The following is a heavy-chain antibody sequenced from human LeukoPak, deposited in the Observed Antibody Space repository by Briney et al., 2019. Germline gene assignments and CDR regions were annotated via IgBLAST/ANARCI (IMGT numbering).Heavy chain of an antibody. CDR2: IKQDGSEK. CDR3: ARNQRRLDY. V-gene: IGHV3-7*01. Sequence: GGSLRLSCAASGFTFSSYWMSWVRQAPGKGLELVANIKQDGSEKYYVDSVNGRFTISRDNAKNSLYLQMNSPRAEDTAVYYCARNQRRLDYWGQGTLVTVSS. CDR1: GFTFSSYW. J-gene: IGHJ4*02. D-gene: IGHD1-14*01.